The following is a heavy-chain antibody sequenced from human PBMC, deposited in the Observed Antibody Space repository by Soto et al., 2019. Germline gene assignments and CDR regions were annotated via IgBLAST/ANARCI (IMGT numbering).Heavy chain of an antibody. Sequence: QPGGSLRLSCAASGFTFSSYGMHWVRQAPGKGLEWVAVISYDGSNKYYADSVKGRFTISRDNSKNTLYLQMNSLRAEDTAVYYCAKEGLDYYGSGSYGPDPHYFDYWGQGTLVTVSS. CDR2: ISYDGSNK. D-gene: IGHD3-10*01. CDR1: GFTFSSYG. J-gene: IGHJ4*02. CDR3: AKEGLDYYGSGSYGPDPHYFDY. V-gene: IGHV3-30*18.